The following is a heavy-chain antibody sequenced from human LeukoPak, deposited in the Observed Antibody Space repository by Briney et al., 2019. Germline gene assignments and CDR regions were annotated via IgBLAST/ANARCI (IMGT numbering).Heavy chain of an antibody. V-gene: IGHV3-30*02. CDR3: ARDRMGAIMYFDV. Sequence: GGSLRLSCAASGFTFSSYGMHWVRQAPGKGLEWVAFIRYDGSNKYYADSVKGRFTISRDNSRDRLYLETNSLRAEDTAVYYCARDRMGAIMYFDVWGRGTLVTVSS. CDR1: GFTFSSYG. J-gene: IGHJ2*01. CDR2: IRYDGSNK. D-gene: IGHD3-10*01.